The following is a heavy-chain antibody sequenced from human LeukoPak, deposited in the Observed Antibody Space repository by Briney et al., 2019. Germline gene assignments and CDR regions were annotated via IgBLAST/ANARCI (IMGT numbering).Heavy chain of an antibody. D-gene: IGHD2-8*01. J-gene: IGHJ5*02. CDR3: AIDRRDFDGNWFDP. V-gene: IGHV1-2*02. CDR1: GYTFTGYY. CDR2: INPNSGGT. Sequence: GASVKISCKASGYTFTGYYMHWVRHAPGQGLEWMVWINPNSGGTNYAQKFQGRVTMSRDTSISTAYMELSRLRSDDTAVYYGAIDRRDFDGNWFDPWGQGTLVTVSS.